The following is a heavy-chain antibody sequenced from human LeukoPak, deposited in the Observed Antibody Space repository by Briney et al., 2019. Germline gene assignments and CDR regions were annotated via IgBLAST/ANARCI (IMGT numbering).Heavy chain of an antibody. D-gene: IGHD3-10*01. CDR3: ATYTQSGAQGVSDY. CDR2: IHPNDGDT. Sequence: ASVKVSCKASGYSFTNYYMHWVRQAPGQGLEWMGLIHPNDGDTKYAQEFQDRATMTRDTSTSTVYMELSSLRSEDTAVYYCATYTQSGAQGVSDYWGQGTLVTVSS. CDR1: GYSFTNYY. J-gene: IGHJ4*02. V-gene: IGHV1-46*01.